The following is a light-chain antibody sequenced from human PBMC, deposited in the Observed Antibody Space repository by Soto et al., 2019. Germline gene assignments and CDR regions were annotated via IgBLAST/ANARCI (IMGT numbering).Light chain of an antibody. CDR1: QSIRSNY. J-gene: IGKJ1*01. V-gene: IGKV3-20*01. CDR3: QQSYSTPRT. CDR2: GAS. Sequence: EIVLTQSPGTLSLSPGERATLSCRASQSIRSNYVAWYQQKPGQGPRLLIYGASSRATGIPDRFSGSGSGTDFTLTISSLQPEDFATYYCQQSYSTPRTFGQGTKVDIK.